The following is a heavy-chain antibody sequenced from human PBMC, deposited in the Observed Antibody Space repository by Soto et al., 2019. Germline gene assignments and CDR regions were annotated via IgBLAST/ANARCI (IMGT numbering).Heavy chain of an antibody. V-gene: IGHV1-69*01. J-gene: IGHJ6*02. CDR1: GGTFSSYA. CDR3: ARDRSYDFWSGYSLSYYYGMDV. CDR2: IIPIFGTA. D-gene: IGHD3-3*01. Sequence: QVQLVQSGAEVKKPGSSVKVSCKASGGTFSSYAISWVRQAPGQGLEWRGGIIPIFGTANYAQKVHGRVTITAEESTSTAYMELSSLRSEDTAVYYCARDRSYDFWSGYSLSYYYGMDVWGQGTTVTVSS.